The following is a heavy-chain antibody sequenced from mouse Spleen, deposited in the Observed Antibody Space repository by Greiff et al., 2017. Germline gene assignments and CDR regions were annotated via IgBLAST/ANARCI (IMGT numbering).Heavy chain of an antibody. CDR2: IYPGDGDT. D-gene: IGHD1-1*01. J-gene: IGHJ3*01. V-gene: IGHV1-82*01. CDR1: GYAFSSSW. Sequence: QVQLKQSGPELVKPGASVKISCKASGYAFSSSWMNWVKQRPGKGLEWIGRIYPGDGDTNYNGKFKGKATLTADKSSSTAYMQLSSLTSEDSAVYFCARCYYYGGFAYWGQGTLVTVSA. CDR3: ARCYYYGGFAY.